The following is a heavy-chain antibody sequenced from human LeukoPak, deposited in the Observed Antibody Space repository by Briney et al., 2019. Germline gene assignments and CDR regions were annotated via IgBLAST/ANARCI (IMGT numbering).Heavy chain of an antibody. V-gene: IGHV4-34*01. CDR1: GGSFSGYY. J-gene: IGHJ4*02. CDR2: INHSGST. CDR3: ARVSQEALFDY. Sequence: SETLSLTCAVYGGSFSGYYWSWIRQPPGKGLEWIGEINHSGSTNYNPSLKSRVTISVDTSKNQFSLKLSSVTAADTAVYYCARVSQEALFDYWGQGTLVTVSS.